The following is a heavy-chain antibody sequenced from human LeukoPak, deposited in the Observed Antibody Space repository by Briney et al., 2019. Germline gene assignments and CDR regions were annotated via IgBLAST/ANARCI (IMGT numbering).Heavy chain of an antibody. D-gene: IGHD5-24*01. J-gene: IGHJ4*02. CDR3: ARHGGDGYNPDY. Sequence: SETLSLTCAVYGGSFSGYYWSWIRQPPGKGLEWIGEINHSGSTNYNPSLKSRVTISVDTSKNQFSLKLSSVTAADTAVYYCARHGGDGYNPDYWGQGTLVTVSS. V-gene: IGHV4-34*01. CDR2: INHSGST. CDR1: GGSFSGYY.